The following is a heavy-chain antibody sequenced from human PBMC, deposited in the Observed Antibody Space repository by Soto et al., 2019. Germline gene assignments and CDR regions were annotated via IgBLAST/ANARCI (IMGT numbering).Heavy chain of an antibody. J-gene: IGHJ4*02. CDR2: ISYDGSNK. Sequence: QVQLVESGGGVVQPGRSLRLSCAASGFTFSSYGMHWVRQAPGKGLEWVAVISYDGSNKYYADSVKGRFTISRDNSKNTLYLQMNSLRAEVTAVYYYAKDREWLVRYFDYWGEGTLVTVSS. CDR1: GFTFSSYG. D-gene: IGHD6-19*01. CDR3: AKDREWLVRYFDY. V-gene: IGHV3-30*18.